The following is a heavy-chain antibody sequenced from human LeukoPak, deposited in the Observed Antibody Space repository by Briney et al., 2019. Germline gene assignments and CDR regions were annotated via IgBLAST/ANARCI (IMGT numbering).Heavy chain of an antibody. D-gene: IGHD2-2*02. CDR2: MNPNSGNT. Sequence: ASVKVSRKASGYTFTSYDINWVRQATGQGLEWMGWMNPNSGNTGYAQKFQGRVTITRNTSISTAYMELSSLRSEDTAVYYCARGSCSSTSCYNFDYWGQGTLVTVSS. J-gene: IGHJ4*02. CDR1: GYTFTSYD. V-gene: IGHV1-8*03. CDR3: ARGSCSSTSCYNFDY.